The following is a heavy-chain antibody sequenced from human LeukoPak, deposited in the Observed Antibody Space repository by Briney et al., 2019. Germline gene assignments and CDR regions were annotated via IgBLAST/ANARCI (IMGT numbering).Heavy chain of an antibody. CDR2: ISSSTSTI. CDR3: ARGKGIAVAGSEYYFDY. V-gene: IGHV3-48*02. CDR1: GFTLSSYS. D-gene: IGHD6-19*01. Sequence: PGGSLRLSCVASGFTLSSYSMNWVRQAPRKGLEWVSYISSSTSTIKYADSVKGRFTISRDNAENSLYLQMNSLRDEDTAVYYCARGKGIAVAGSEYYFDYWGQGTLVTVSS. J-gene: IGHJ4*02.